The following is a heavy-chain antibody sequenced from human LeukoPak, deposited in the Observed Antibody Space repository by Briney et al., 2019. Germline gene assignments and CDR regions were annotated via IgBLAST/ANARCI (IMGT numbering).Heavy chain of an antibody. V-gene: IGHV3-7*03. J-gene: IGHJ4*02. Sequence: GGSLRLSCAASGFIFSSYWMSWVRQVPGKGLEWVANIKQDGTETSYVDSVEGRFTISRDNAENSLFLQMNSLRADDTALYYCARGVTSAWYLRYYFEYWGQGIMVTVSS. D-gene: IGHD6-13*01. CDR2: IKQDGTET. CDR1: GFIFSSYW. CDR3: ARGVTSAWYLRYYFEY.